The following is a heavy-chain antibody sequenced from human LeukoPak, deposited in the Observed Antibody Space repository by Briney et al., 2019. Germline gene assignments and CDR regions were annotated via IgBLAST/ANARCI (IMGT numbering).Heavy chain of an antibody. Sequence: SETLSLTCAVYGGSFSGYYWSWIRQPPGKGLEWIGEINHSGSTNYNPSLKSRVTISVDTSKNQFSLKLSSVTAADTAVYYCAGDQDAFDIWGQGTMVTVSS. V-gene: IGHV4-34*01. CDR1: GGSFSGYY. CDR2: INHSGST. CDR3: AGDQDAFDI. D-gene: IGHD3-10*01. J-gene: IGHJ3*02.